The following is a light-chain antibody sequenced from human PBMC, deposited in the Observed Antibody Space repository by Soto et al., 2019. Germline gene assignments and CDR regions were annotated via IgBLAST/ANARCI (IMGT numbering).Light chain of an antibody. Sequence: DIQMTQSPSTLSGSVGDRVTITCRASQTISSWLAWYQQKPGKAPKLLIYKASTLKSGVPSRFSGSGSGTEFTLTISSLQPDDFATYYCQQYYSFPLTFGGGTKVEIK. V-gene: IGKV1-5*03. J-gene: IGKJ4*01. CDR1: QTISSW. CDR3: QQYYSFPLT. CDR2: KAS.